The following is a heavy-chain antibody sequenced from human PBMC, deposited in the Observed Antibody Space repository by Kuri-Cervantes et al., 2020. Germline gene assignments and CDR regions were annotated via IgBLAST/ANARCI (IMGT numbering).Heavy chain of an antibody. CDR2: ISGNGDNT. J-gene: IGHJ4*02. CDR1: GFRFSIYF. CDR3: AKDGSIWFGDLSPYDS. D-gene: IGHD3-10*01. Sequence: GGSLRLSWEGSGFRFSIYFMSWVRQTPGKGLEWVSSISGNGDNTYHSDSVKGRFTISRDNSKNSLHLHMSGLRVDDMAKYYCAKDGSIWFGDLSPYDSWGQGVLVTVSS. V-gene: IGHV3-23*01.